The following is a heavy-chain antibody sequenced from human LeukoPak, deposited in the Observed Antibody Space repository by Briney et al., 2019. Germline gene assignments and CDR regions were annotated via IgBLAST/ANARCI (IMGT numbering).Heavy chain of an antibody. Sequence: PGGSLRLSCAAPGFSFSSHRMSWVRQAPGKGLEWVADIKQDGSDEDYVDSVRGRFTISRDNGKNSVYLQMNRLRVEDMAVYYCARDSTGWQADSFDVWGQGTMVTVSS. D-gene: IGHD2-8*02. CDR3: ARDSTGWQADSFDV. V-gene: IGHV3-7*01. CDR1: GFSFSSHR. CDR2: IKQDGSDE. J-gene: IGHJ3*01.